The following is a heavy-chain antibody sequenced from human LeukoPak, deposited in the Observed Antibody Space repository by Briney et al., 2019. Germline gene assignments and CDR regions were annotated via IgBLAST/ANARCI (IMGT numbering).Heavy chain of an antibody. V-gene: IGHV3-48*03. J-gene: IGHJ6*03. CDR3: AKDWYDSSGYYFSDYYYYYYMDV. CDR2: ISSSGSTI. CDR1: GFTFSSYE. Sequence: GGSLRLSCAASGFTFSSYEMNWVRQAPGKGLEWVSYISSSGSTIYYADSVKGRFTISRDNAKNSLYLQMNSLRAEDTAVCYCAKDWYDSSGYYFSDYYYYYYMDVWGKGTTVTISS. D-gene: IGHD3-22*01.